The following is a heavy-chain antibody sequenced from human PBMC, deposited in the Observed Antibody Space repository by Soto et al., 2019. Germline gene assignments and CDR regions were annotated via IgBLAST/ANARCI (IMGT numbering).Heavy chain of an antibody. V-gene: IGHV5-51*01. Sequence: GESLKISCKGSGYSFTSSWIGWVRQMPGKGLEWMGIIYPGDSDTRYSPSFQGQVTISADKSISTAYLQWSSLKASDTAMYYCARRGIATHYYYYGMDVWGQGTTVTVSS. CDR2: IYPGDSDT. J-gene: IGHJ6*02. D-gene: IGHD6-13*01. CDR3: ARRGIATHYYYYGMDV. CDR1: GYSFTSSW.